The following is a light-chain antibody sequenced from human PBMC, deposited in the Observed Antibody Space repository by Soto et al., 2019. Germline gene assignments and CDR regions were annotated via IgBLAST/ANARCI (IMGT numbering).Light chain of an antibody. CDR2: DAS. V-gene: IGKV3-11*01. Sequence: EIVLTQSPATLSLSPGERATLSCRASQSVSSYLAWYQQKPGQAPRLLIYDASNRATGIPARFSGSGSGTDFTLPISSLEPEDFAVYYCQQRSNWRELTFGGGTKVEIK. CDR3: QQRSNWRELT. J-gene: IGKJ4*01. CDR1: QSVSSY.